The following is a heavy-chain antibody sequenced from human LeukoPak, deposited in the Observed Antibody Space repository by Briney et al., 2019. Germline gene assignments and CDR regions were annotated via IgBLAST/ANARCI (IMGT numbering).Heavy chain of an antibody. V-gene: IGHV3-30*03. D-gene: IGHD3-22*01. CDR2: ISYDGSNK. J-gene: IGHJ4*02. CDR1: GFTFSSYG. CDR3: AVYDSSGYYEPVFDY. Sequence: GGSLRLSCAASGFTFSSYGMHWVRQAPGKGLEWVAVISYDGSNKYYADSVKGRFTISRDNSKNTLYLQMNSLRAEDTAVYYCAVYDSSGYYEPVFDYWGQGTLVTVSS.